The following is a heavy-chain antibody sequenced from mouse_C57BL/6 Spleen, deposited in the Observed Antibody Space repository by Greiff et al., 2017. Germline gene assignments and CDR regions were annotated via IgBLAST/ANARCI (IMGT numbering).Heavy chain of an antibody. Sequence: VQLQQSGAELVKPGASVKLSCTASGFNIKDYYMHWVKQRTEQGLEWIGRIDPEDGETKYAPKFQGKAPITADTSANTAYLQLSSLTSEDSAVYYCARENYGSSYWFAYWGQGTLVTVSA. D-gene: IGHD1-1*01. CDR1: GFNIKDYY. CDR2: IDPEDGET. CDR3: ARENYGSSYWFAY. J-gene: IGHJ3*01. V-gene: IGHV14-2*01.